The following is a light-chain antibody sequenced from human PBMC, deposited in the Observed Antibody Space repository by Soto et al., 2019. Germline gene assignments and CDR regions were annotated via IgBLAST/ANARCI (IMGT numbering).Light chain of an antibody. J-gene: IGLJ3*02. CDR3: VLYMGIGFWG. Sequence: QTVVTQEPSFSVSPGGTVTLTCGLNSGSVSTTYYPSWFQQTPGQAPRTRIYSTNTRSSGVPDRFSGSILGNKAALTITGAQADDESDYYCVLYMGIGFWGFGGGTQLTVL. CDR1: SGSVSTTYY. CDR2: STN. V-gene: IGLV8-61*01.